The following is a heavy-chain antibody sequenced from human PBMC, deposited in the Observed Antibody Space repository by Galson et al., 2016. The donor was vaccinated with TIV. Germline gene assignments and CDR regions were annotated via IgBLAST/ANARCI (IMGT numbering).Heavy chain of an antibody. CDR2: ISHDGNDQ. CDR3: TTEGLICLVHICYFDFLKY. Sequence: SLRLSCAASGLSFTNYTIQWVRQAPSKGLEWVAAISHDGNDQYYADSVEGRFTISRDNSKTTSFLQMDSLRPDDTAVYYCTTEGLICLVHICYFDFLKYWGHGTLVTVSS. V-gene: IGHV3-30*04. D-gene: IGHD2-15*01. CDR1: GLSFTNYT. J-gene: IGHJ4*01.